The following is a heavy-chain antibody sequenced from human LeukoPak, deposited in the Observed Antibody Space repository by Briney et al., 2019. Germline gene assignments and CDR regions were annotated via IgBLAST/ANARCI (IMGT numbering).Heavy chain of an antibody. V-gene: IGHV3-74*01. Sequence: PGGSLRLSCAASAFTLGNYWMHWVRQAPGNGLVWFARIKTDDSNTDYADSVKGRFNISTDNDQNTLYLQMISLKADDAAVYYCTTIRPDYWGQGTMVTVSS. J-gene: IGHJ4*02. CDR2: IKTDDSNT. CDR3: TTIRPDY. CDR1: AFTLGNYW. D-gene: IGHD2-21*02.